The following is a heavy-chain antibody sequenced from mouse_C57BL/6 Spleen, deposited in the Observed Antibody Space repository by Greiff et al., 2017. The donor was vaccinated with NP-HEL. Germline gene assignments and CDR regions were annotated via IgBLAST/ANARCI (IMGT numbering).Heavy chain of an antibody. CDR2: INPYNGGT. CDR3: ARSSTAQAKFAY. D-gene: IGHD3-2*02. Sequence: EVMLVESGPVLVKPGASVKMSCKASGYTFTDYYMNWVKQSHGKSLEWIGVINPYNGGTSYNQKFKGKATLTVDKSSSTAYMELNSLTSEDSAVYYCARSSTAQAKFAYWGQGTLVTVSA. CDR1: GYTFTDYY. J-gene: IGHJ3*01. V-gene: IGHV1-19*01.